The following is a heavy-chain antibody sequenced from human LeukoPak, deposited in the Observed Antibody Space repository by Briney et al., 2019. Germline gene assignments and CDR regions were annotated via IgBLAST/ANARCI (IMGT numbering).Heavy chain of an antibody. V-gene: IGHV3-30*02. J-gene: IGHJ4*02. Sequence: GGSLRLSCAASGFTFSSYGMHWVRQAPGKGLEWVAFIRDDGTSKYYADSVQGRFAISRDKSKNTLYLQLNSLRAEDTAVYYCARGYCSSSCYNGLDYWGQGTLVTVSS. D-gene: IGHD2-2*02. CDR1: GFTFSSYG. CDR2: IRDDGTSK. CDR3: ARGYCSSSCYNGLDY.